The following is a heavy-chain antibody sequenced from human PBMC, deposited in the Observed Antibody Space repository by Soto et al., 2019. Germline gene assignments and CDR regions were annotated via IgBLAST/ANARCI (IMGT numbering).Heavy chain of an antibody. J-gene: IGHJ4*02. CDR1: GFTFSSYG. Sequence: QVQLVESGGGVVQPGRSLRLSCAASGFTFSSYGMHWVRQAPGKGLEWVAVISDDGSNKYYADSVKGRFTISRDNSKNTLYLQMSSLRDEDTAVYYCAKDHSGSYYYFDYWGQGTLVTVSS. V-gene: IGHV3-30*18. D-gene: IGHD1-26*01. CDR3: AKDHSGSYYYFDY. CDR2: ISDDGSNK.